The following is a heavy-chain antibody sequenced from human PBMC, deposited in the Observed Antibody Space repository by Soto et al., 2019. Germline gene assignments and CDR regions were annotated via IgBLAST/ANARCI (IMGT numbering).Heavy chain of an antibody. CDR1: GGTFSSYA. J-gene: IGHJ4*02. Sequence: ASVKVSCKASGGTFSSYAISWVRQAPGQGLEWMGGIIPIFGTANYAQKFQGRVTITADESTSTAYMELSSLRSEDTAVYYCASLVGATTPFDYWGQGTLVTVSS. CDR3: ASLVGATTPFDY. V-gene: IGHV1-69*13. CDR2: IIPIFGTA. D-gene: IGHD1-26*01.